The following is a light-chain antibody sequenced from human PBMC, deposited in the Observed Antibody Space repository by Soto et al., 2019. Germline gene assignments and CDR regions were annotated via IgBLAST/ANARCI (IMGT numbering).Light chain of an antibody. J-gene: IGKJ4*01. Sequence: DIQLTQSPSFLSASVGDRVTVNSPPSQDISDYLAWYQQRPGKAPKLLIYAASTLQSGVPSRFSGSGSGTEFTLTISSLQTEDFATYYCKQLNSYPLTFGGGTKVDIK. CDR1: QDISDY. CDR2: AAS. V-gene: IGKV1-9*01. CDR3: KQLNSYPLT.